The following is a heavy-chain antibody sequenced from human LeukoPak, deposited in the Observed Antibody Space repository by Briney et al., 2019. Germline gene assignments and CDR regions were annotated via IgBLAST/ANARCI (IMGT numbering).Heavy chain of an antibody. V-gene: IGHV4-39*07. CDR2: IYYSGST. CDR3: ARVLRSSSRTYYYYYMDV. J-gene: IGHJ6*03. CDR1: GGSISSSSYY. D-gene: IGHD6-13*01. Sequence: SETLSLTCTVSGGSISSSSYYWGWIRRPPGKGLEWIGSIYYSGSTYYNPSLKSRVTISVDTSKNQFSLKLSSVTAADTAVYYCARVLRSSSRTYYYYYMDVWGKGTTVTISS.